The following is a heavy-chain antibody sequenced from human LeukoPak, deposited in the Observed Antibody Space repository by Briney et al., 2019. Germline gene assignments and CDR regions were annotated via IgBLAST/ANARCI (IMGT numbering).Heavy chain of an antibody. J-gene: IGHJ6*02. D-gene: IGHD3-3*01. CDR3: ARAPWLRFLEWNYYYGMDV. Sequence: ASVKVSCKASGYTFTGYYMHWVRQAPGQGLEWMGWINPNSGGTNYAQKLQGRVTMTRNTSISTAYMELSSLRSEDTAVYYCARAPWLRFLEWNYYYGMDVWGQGTTVTVSS. CDR1: GYTFTGYY. V-gene: IGHV1-2*02. CDR2: INPNSGGT.